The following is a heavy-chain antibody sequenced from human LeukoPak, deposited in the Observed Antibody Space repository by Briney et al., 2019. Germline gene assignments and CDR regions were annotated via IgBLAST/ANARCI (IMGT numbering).Heavy chain of an antibody. J-gene: IGHJ6*03. CDR2: IYTSGST. V-gene: IGHV4-4*07. D-gene: IGHD2-2*01. CDR3: AREYCSSTSCYYNYMDV. CDR1: GGSISSYY. Sequence: SETLSLTCAVSGGSISSYYWSWIRQPAGKGPEWIGRIYTSGSTNYNPSLKSRVTMSVDTSKNQFSLKLSSVTAADTAVYYCAREYCSSTSCYYNYMDVWGKGTTVTVSS.